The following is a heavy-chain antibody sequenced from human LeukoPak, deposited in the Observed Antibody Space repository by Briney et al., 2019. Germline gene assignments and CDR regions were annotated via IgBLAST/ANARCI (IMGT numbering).Heavy chain of an antibody. CDR1: GYTFTSYY. CDR2: INPSGGST. D-gene: IGHD3-9*01. V-gene: IGHV1-46*01. Sequence: ASVKVSCKASGYTFTSYYMHWVRQAPGQGLEWMGIINPSGGSTSYAQKFQGRVTMTRATSTSTVYMELSSLRSEDTAVYYCARAHILTGYDYWGQGTLVTVSS. J-gene: IGHJ4*02. CDR3: ARAHILTGYDY.